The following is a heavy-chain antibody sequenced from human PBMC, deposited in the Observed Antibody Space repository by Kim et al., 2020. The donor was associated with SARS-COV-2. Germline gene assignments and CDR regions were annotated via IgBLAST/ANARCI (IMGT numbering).Heavy chain of an antibody. CDR1: GVTFSSYS. J-gene: IGHJ4*02. CDR3: ARHPYDFWSGYYSFDY. Sequence: GGSLRLSCAASGVTFSSYSMNWVRQAPGKGLEWVSSISSSSSYIYYADSVKGRFTISRDNAKNSLYLQMNSLRAEDTAVYYCARHPYDFWSGYYSFDYWGQGTLVTVSS. CDR2: ISSSSSYI. V-gene: IGHV3-21*01. D-gene: IGHD3-3*01.